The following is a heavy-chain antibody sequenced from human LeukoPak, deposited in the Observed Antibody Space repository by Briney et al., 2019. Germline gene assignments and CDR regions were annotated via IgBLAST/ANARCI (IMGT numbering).Heavy chain of an antibody. CDR1: GFAFSSFA. CDR2: LAGSGST. J-gene: IGHJ6*03. Sequence: GGSLRLSCVASGFAFSSFAMSWVRQAPGKGLEWVSGLAGSGSTYHADSVKGRFTISRGNSKNTLSLQMNSLRAEDTAVYYCAKMKGWRLYDYCMDVWGKGTTVTVSS. CDR3: AKMKGWRLYDYCMDV. V-gene: IGHV3-23*01. D-gene: IGHD2-15*01.